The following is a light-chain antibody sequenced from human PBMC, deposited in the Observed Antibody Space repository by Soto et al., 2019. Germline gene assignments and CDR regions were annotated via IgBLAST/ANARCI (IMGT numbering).Light chain of an antibody. V-gene: IGLV7-43*01. J-gene: IGLJ1*01. Sequence: QAVVTQEPSLTVSPGGTVTLTCDSSTGAVTSGYYPNWFQQKPGQAPRALIYLTSNKHSWTPARFSGSLLGGKAALTLSGVQPEDEAEYYCLLYSGGAYVFGTGTKLTVL. CDR2: LTS. CDR1: TGAVTSGYY. CDR3: LLYSGGAYV.